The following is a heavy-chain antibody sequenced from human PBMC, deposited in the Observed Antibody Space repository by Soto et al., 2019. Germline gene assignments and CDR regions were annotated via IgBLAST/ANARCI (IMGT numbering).Heavy chain of an antibody. J-gene: IGHJ6*02. Sequence: GASVKVSCKASGYTFTGYYMHWVRQAPGQGLEWMGWMNPNSGGTNYAQKLQGWVTMTRDTSISTAYMELSRLRSDDTAVYYCARSGIAARFHILYYYYGLDVWAQGTTVTVSS. D-gene: IGHD6-6*01. CDR1: GYTFTGYY. CDR2: MNPNSGGT. V-gene: IGHV1-2*04. CDR3: ARSGIAARFHILYYYYGLDV.